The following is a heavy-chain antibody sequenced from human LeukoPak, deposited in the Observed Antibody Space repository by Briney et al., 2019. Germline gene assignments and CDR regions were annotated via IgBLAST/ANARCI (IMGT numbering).Heavy chain of an antibody. CDR1: GFTFSNYW. Sequence: PGGSLRLSCAASGFTFSNYWMSWVRQAPGKGLEWVAQTKQGGSETYYVDSVKGRFTISRDNAKNSLYLQMNSLRAEDTAVYYCARDKWIVVAGTYYYYGMDVWGQGTTVTVSS. CDR3: ARDKWIVVAGTYYYYGMDV. V-gene: IGHV3-7*01. CDR2: TKQGGSET. D-gene: IGHD6-19*01. J-gene: IGHJ6*02.